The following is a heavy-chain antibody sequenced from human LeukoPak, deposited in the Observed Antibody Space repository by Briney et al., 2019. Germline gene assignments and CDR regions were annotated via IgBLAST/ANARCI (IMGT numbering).Heavy chain of an antibody. J-gene: IGHJ4*02. CDR3: ARSGMYYYDSSGYRPDY. CDR1: GGTFSSYA. V-gene: IGHV1-69*13. CDR2: VIPIFGPA. Sequence: ASVKVSCKASGGTFSSYAISWVRQAPGQGLEWMGGVIPIFGPANYAQKFQGRVTITADGATSTAYMELRSLRSEDTAVYYCARSGMYYYDSSGYRPDYWGQGTLVTVSS. D-gene: IGHD3-22*01.